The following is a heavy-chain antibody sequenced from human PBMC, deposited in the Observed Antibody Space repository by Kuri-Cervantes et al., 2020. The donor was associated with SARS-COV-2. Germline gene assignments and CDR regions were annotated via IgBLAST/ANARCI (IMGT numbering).Heavy chain of an antibody. Sequence: LRLSCTVSGGSISSGSYYWSWIRQPPGKGLAWIGYIYYSGSTYYNPSLKSRVTISVDTSKNQFSLKLSSVTAADTAVYYCARVLTTVVPGYYYYMDVWGKGTTVTVSS. CDR1: GGSISSGSYY. CDR2: IYYSGST. J-gene: IGHJ6*03. V-gene: IGHV4-31*03. CDR3: ARVLTTVVPGYYYYMDV. D-gene: IGHD4-23*01.